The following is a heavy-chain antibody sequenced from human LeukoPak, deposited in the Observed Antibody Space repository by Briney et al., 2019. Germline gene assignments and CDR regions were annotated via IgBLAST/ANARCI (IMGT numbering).Heavy chain of an antibody. CDR1: GFTFSSYS. CDR2: ISSSSSII. Sequence: GGSLRLSCAASGFTFSSYSMTWVRQAPGKGLEWVSYISSSSSIIYYADSVKGRFTISRDNAKNSLYLQMNSLRAEDTAVYYCARVGSWNAEPDYWGQGTLVTVSS. D-gene: IGHD1-1*01. CDR3: ARVGSWNAEPDY. J-gene: IGHJ4*02. V-gene: IGHV3-48*01.